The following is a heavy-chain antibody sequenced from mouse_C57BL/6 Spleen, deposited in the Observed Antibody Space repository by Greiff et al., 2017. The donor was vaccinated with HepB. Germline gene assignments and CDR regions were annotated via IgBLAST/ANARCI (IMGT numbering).Heavy chain of an antibody. J-gene: IGHJ2*01. CDR2: ISSGGSYT. V-gene: IGHV5-6*01. Sequence: EVQVVESGGDLVKPGGSLKLSCAASGFTFSSYGMSWVRQTPDKRLEWVATISSGGSYTYYPDSVKGRFTISRDNAKNTLYLQMSSLKSEDTAMYYCARDYYGSSQSHFDYWGQGTTLTVSS. CDR3: ARDYYGSSQSHFDY. D-gene: IGHD1-1*01. CDR1: GFTFSSYG.